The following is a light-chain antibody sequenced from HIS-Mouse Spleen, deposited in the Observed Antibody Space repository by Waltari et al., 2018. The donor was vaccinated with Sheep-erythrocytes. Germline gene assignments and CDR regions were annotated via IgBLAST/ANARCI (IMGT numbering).Light chain of an antibody. CDR3: SSYTSSSTLVV. Sequence: SYELTQPPSVSVSPGQTASITCSGDKLGDKYACWYHQKPGQSPVLVIYQDSKRPSGIPERFSGSNSGNTASLTISGLQAEDEADYYCSSYTSSSTLVVFGGGTKLTVL. CDR1: KLGDKY. J-gene: IGLJ2*01. V-gene: IGLV3-1*01. CDR2: QDS.